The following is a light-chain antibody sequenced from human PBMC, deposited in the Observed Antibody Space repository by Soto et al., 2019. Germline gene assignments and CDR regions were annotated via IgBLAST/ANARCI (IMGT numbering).Light chain of an antibody. CDR3: QQYENLPT. Sequence: DIQMTRSPSSLSASVGDRVTITCQASQNINNYLNWYQQKPGRAPKLLIYDASNLEAGVPSRFRGSGSGTDFTFTISRLQPEDTATYYCQQYENLPTFGQGTRLEIK. CDR2: DAS. V-gene: IGKV1-33*01. J-gene: IGKJ5*01. CDR1: QNINNY.